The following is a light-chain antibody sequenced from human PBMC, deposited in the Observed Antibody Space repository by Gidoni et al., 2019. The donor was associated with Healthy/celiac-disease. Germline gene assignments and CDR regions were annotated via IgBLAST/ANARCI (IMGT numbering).Light chain of an antibody. Sequence: DIQITQYPSTLSASVGDRVTIPCRASQSISSWLDWYQQKPGKAPKLLIYDASSLESGVPSRFSGSGSGTEFTLTIRSLQPDDFATYYCQQYNSYSGTFGQGTKVEIK. CDR3: QQYNSYSGT. V-gene: IGKV1-5*01. CDR2: DAS. CDR1: QSISSW. J-gene: IGKJ1*01.